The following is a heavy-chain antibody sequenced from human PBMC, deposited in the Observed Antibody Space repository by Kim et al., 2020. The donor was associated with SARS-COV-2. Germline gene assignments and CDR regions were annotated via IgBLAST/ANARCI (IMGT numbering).Heavy chain of an antibody. V-gene: IGHV4-30-4*01. Sequence: SETLSLTCTVSGGSISSGDYYWSWIRQPPGKGLEWIGYIYYTGSSHYNPSLNSRVTISIDTSKNQFSLKLSSVTAAYTAVYYCARGPPIGGGDCYSHWGQGTLVTVSS. CDR3: ARGPPIGGGDCYSH. J-gene: IGHJ4*02. CDR1: GGSISSGDYY. D-gene: IGHD2-21*02. CDR2: IYYTGSS.